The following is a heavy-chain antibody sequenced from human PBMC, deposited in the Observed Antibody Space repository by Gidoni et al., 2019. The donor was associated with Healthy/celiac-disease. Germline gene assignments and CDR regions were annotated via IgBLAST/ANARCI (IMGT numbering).Heavy chain of an antibody. CDR3: ARVRSGDYAFDY. CDR2: INPSGGST. V-gene: IGHV1-46*01. J-gene: IGHJ4*02. CDR1: GYTFTSYY. D-gene: IGHD4-17*01. Sequence: QVQLVQSGAEVKKPGSSVKVSCKASGYTFTSYYMHWVRQAPGQGLEWMGIINPSGGSTSYAQKFQGRVTMTRDTSTSTVYMELSSLRSEDTAVYYCARVRSGDYAFDYWGQGTLVTVSS.